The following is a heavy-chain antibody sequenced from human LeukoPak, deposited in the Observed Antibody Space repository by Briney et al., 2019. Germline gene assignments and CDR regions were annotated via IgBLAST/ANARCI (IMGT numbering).Heavy chain of an antibody. Sequence: SETLSLTCTVSGGSISSYYWSWIRQPPGKGLEWIGYIYYSGSTNYNPSLKSRVTISVDTSKNQFSLKLSSVTAADTAVYYCARDARSGYYYDSSGYYVRWYYFDYWGQGTLVTVSS. CDR1: GGSISSYY. CDR3: ARDARSGYYYDSSGYYVRWYYFDY. D-gene: IGHD3-22*01. V-gene: IGHV4-59*01. CDR2: IYYSGST. J-gene: IGHJ4*02.